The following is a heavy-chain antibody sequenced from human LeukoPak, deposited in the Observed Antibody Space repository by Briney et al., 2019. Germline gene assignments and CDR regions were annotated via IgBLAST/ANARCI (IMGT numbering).Heavy chain of an antibody. CDR2: IYISGST. J-gene: IGHJ2*01. V-gene: IGHV4-4*07. CDR1: GGSLSSYY. Sequence: SETLSLTCTVSGGSLSSYYWSWLRQPAGKGLEWIGRIYISGSTNYNPSLKSRVTMSVDTSKNQFSLKLSSVTAADTAVYYCARKANARWYFDLWGRGTLVTVSS. D-gene: IGHD1-1*01. CDR3: ARKANARWYFDL.